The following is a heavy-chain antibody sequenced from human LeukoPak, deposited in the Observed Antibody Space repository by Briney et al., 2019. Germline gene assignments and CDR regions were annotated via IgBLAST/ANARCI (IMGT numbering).Heavy chain of an antibody. CDR1: GFTFSGYA. D-gene: IGHD4/OR15-4a*01. V-gene: IGHV3-23*01. CDR2: ISGSGDYT. Sequence: PGGSLRLSCAVSGFTFSGYAMSWVRQAPGKGLEWVSTISGSGDYTYYADSVKGRFSISRDNSKNTLHLQMNSLRADDTAVYYCAKTAVVITFRFDDWGQGALVTVSS. CDR3: AKTAVVITFRFDD. J-gene: IGHJ4*02.